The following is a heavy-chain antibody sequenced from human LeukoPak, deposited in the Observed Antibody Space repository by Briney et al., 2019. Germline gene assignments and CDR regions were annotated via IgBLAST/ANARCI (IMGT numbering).Heavy chain of an antibody. Sequence: GESLQISSQGSGYWFTSYWIAWVRPMPGKGLEWMGIIYPGDSKTTYSPSFQGQVTISADKSISTAYLQWSSLKASDTAMYYCARGGVDILTGYYNWGQGALVTVSS. V-gene: IGHV5-51*01. CDR3: ARGGVDILTGYYN. CDR1: GYWFTSYW. D-gene: IGHD3-9*01. J-gene: IGHJ4*02. CDR2: IYPGDSKT.